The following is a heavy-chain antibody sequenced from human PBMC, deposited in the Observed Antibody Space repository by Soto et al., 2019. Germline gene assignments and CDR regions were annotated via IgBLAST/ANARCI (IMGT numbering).Heavy chain of an antibody. V-gene: IGHV3-48*02. CDR2: IDSSSSNK. D-gene: IGHD5-18*01. CDR1: GFTFDSYS. J-gene: IGHJ4*02. Sequence: EEQLVESGGGLVQPGGSLRLSCAASGFTFDSYSMNWVRQAPGKGLEWVSYIDSSSSNKHYADSVKGRVTISRDNAKNALYLQMSSLRDEDTAVYYCARDDDSALALNFDYWCQGTLVSVSS. CDR3: ARDDDSALALNFDY.